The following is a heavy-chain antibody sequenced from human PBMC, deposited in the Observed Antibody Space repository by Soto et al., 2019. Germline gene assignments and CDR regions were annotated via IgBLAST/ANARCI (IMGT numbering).Heavy chain of an antibody. J-gene: IGHJ4*02. CDR2: ISGTGGAA. Sequence: GGSLRLSCAASGFTFGHSAMSWVRQAPGKGLEWVAAISGTGGAAYYADSVKGRFTISRDNSRNTLFLQMNSLRVDDTAIYHCAKPEEVVRGFDFWGLGTLVTVS. CDR1: GFTFGHSA. D-gene: IGHD3-10*01. V-gene: IGHV3-23*01. CDR3: AKPEEVVRGFDF.